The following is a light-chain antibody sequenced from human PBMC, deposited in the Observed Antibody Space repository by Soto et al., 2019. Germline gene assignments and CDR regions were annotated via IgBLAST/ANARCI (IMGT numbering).Light chain of an antibody. CDR3: QQRSNWGMYY. J-gene: IGKJ2*01. V-gene: IGKV3-11*01. CDR2: DAS. CDR1: QSVGSY. Sequence: EILLTQSPVTLSLSPGARATLSCRPSQSVGSYLAWYQQKPGQAPRLLIYDASNRVTGVPARFSGRGSGTSFSLTINSLEPEDFAVYYCQQRSNWGMYYFGRGTRLES.